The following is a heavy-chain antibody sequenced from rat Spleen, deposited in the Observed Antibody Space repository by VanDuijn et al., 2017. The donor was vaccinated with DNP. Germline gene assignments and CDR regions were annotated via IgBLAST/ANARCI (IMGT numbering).Heavy chain of an antibody. D-gene: IGHD4-3*01. CDR3: VRWNSGHFEN. CDR1: GFSFSEYD. J-gene: IGHJ2*01. V-gene: IGHV5S23*01. CDR2: IGSDGYAP. Sequence: EVQLVESGGGLVQPGNSLKLSCAASGFSFSEYDMAWVRQAPTKGLEWVAYIGSDGYAPYYGDSVKGRFTISRDNAKSTLYLQMNSLRSEDMATYYCVRWNSGHFENWGQGVMVTVSS.